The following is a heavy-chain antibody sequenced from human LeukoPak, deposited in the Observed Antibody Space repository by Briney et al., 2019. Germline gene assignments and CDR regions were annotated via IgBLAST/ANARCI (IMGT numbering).Heavy chain of an antibody. CDR1: GFTFSSYS. D-gene: IGHD6-13*01. CDR2: ISSSSSYI. CDR3: ARDHGSSWYARPGYFDY. J-gene: IGHJ4*02. V-gene: IGHV3-21*01. Sequence: GGSLRLSCAASGFTFSSYSMNWVRQAPGKGLEGVSSISSSSSYIYYADSVKGRFTISRDNAKNSLYLQMNSLRAEDTAVYYCARDHGSSWYARPGYFDYWGQGTLVTVSS.